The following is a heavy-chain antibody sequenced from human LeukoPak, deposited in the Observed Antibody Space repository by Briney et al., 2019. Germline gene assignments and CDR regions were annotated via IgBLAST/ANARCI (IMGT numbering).Heavy chain of an antibody. J-gene: IGHJ4*02. CDR3: ARRRYCSGGSCYTAYYFDY. CDR1: GYSFTSYW. CDR2: IYPGDSDT. Sequence: GESLKISCKGSGYSFTSYWIGWVRQMPGKGLEWMGIIYPGDSDTRYSPSFQGQVTISADKSISTAYLQCSSLKASDTAMYYCARRRYCSGGSCYTAYYFDYWGQGTLVTVSS. V-gene: IGHV5-51*01. D-gene: IGHD2-15*01.